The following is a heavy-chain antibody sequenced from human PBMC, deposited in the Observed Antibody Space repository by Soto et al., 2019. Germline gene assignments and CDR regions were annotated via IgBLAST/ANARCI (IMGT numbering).Heavy chain of an antibody. J-gene: IGHJ3*02. Sequence: ASVKVSCKASGYTFTSYAMYWVRQAPGQRLEWMGWINAGNGNTKYSQKFQGRVTITRDTSASTAHMELSSLRSEDTAVYYCAFGSGFNDIMGYSSPVFDIGAKGKMVPVS. CDR3: AFGSGFNDIMGYSSPVFDI. D-gene: IGHD3-3*01. V-gene: IGHV1-3*01. CDR2: INAGNGNT. CDR1: GYTFTSYA.